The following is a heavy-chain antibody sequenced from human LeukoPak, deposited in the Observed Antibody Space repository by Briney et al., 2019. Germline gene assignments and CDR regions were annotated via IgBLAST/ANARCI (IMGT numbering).Heavy chain of an antibody. CDR2: ISWNSGSI. Sequence: GGSLRFSCAASGFTFDDYAMPWVRQPPGKGLEWVSGISWNSGSIGYADSVKGRFTISRDNAKNSLYLQMNSLRAEGTALYYCAKDSDSRRWYFDLWGRGTLVTVSS. J-gene: IGHJ2*01. V-gene: IGHV3-9*01. CDR3: AKDSDSRRWYFDL. D-gene: IGHD2-21*02. CDR1: GFTFDDYA.